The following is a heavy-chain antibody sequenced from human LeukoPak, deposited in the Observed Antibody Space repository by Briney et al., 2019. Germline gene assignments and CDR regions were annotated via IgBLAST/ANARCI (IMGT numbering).Heavy chain of an antibody. CDR1: GGSISSSFYY. V-gene: IGHV4-39*01. CDR3: ARSTRGYIYGPFDY. D-gene: IGHD5-18*01. J-gene: IGHJ4*02. Sequence: SETLSLTCTVSGGSISSSFYYWGWIRQPPGKGLEWIGSIYYSGSTYYNPSLKSRVTISVDTSKNQFSLKLSSETAADTAVYYCARSTRGYIYGPFDYWGRGTLVTVSS. CDR2: IYYSGST.